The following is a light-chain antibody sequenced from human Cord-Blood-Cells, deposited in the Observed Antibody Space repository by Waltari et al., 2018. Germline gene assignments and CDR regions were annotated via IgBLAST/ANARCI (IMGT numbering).Light chain of an antibody. CDR3: QQYGSSPLYT. CDR2: GPS. Sequence: EIVLTQSPGTLSLSPGERATLSCRASQRVSSSYLAWYQQKPGQAPRLLIYGPSSRATGIPDRFSGSGSGTDFTLTISRLEPEDFAVYYCQQYGSSPLYTFGQGTKLEIK. V-gene: IGKV3-20*01. CDR1: QRVSSSY. J-gene: IGKJ2*01.